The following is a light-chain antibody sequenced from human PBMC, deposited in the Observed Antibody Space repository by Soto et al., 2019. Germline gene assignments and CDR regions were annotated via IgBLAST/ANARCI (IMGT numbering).Light chain of an antibody. CDR3: QSFDSSLDTSDV. CDR1: SSNIGAGYD. Sequence: QSVLTQPPSVSGAPGQRVTISCTGSSSNIGAGYDVHWYQQLPGTAPKLLIYGNSNRPSGVPDRFSGSKSGTSASLAITGLQAEDEADYYCQSFDSSLDTSDVFGSGTKLTVL. CDR2: GNS. J-gene: IGLJ1*01. V-gene: IGLV1-40*01.